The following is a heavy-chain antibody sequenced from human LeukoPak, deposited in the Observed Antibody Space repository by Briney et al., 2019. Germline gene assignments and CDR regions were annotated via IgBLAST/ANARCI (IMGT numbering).Heavy chain of an antibody. CDR2: INPNSGGT. D-gene: IGHD6-25*01. J-gene: IGHJ4*02. V-gene: IGHV1-2*02. CDR3: GRVSYSAGMGFDY. Sequence: ASVKVSCKASGYTFTGYYMHWVRQAPGQGLEWMGWINPNSGGTNYAQKFQGRVTMTRDTSISTAYMEVTSLTSDDTAVYYCGRVSYSAGMGFDYWGQGTLVTVSS. CDR1: GYTFTGYY.